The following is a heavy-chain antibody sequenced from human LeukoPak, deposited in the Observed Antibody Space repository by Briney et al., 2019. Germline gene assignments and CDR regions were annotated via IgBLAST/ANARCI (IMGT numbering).Heavy chain of an antibody. J-gene: IGHJ4*02. CDR1: GFTFSSYC. V-gene: IGHV3-11*01. Sequence: TGGSLRLSCAASGFTFSSYCMSWIRQAPGKGLEWVSYISSSGGTMYYADSVKGRFTISRDNAKNSLYLQMNSLRAEDTAVYYCARSPQSGSGWYDYFDYWGQGTLVTVSS. CDR2: ISSSGGTM. D-gene: IGHD6-19*01. CDR3: ARSPQSGSGWYDYFDY.